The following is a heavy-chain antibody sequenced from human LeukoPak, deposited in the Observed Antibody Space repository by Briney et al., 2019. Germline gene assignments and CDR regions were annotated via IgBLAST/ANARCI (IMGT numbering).Heavy chain of an antibody. CDR1: GGTFSSYA. V-gene: IGHV1-69*06. D-gene: IGHD6-13*01. CDR3: ARDSSSSWYLPYYYYMDV. J-gene: IGHJ6*03. CDR2: IIPIFGTA. Sequence: SVKVSCKASGGTFSSYAISWVRQAPGQGLEWMGGIIPIFGTANYAQKLQGRVTITADKSTSTAYMELRSLRSDDTAVYYCARDSSSSWYLPYYYYMDVWGKGTTVTVS.